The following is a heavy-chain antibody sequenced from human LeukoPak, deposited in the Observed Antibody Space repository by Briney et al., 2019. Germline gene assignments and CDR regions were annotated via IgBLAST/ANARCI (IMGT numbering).Heavy chain of an antibody. J-gene: IGHJ1*01. Sequence: PGGSLRLSCAASGFTFSNAWMSWVRQAPGKGLEWVGRIKSKTDGGTTDYAAPVKGRFTISRDDSKNTLYLQMNSLKTEDTAVYYCTTEYYYDSSGYYEEYFQHWGQGTLVTVSS. D-gene: IGHD3-22*01. CDR2: IKSKTDGGTT. V-gene: IGHV3-15*01. CDR3: TTEYYYDSSGYYEEYFQH. CDR1: GFTFSNAW.